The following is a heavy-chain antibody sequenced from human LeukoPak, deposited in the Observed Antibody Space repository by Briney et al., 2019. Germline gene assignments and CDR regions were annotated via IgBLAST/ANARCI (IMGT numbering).Heavy chain of an antibody. CDR3: ARDSTYYYASGSSGPHYFDY. J-gene: IGHJ4*02. Sequence: GGSLRPSCAASGFTLSANDMSWVRQAPGKGLEWVAVISNVETNTYYADSVKGRFTISRDNSKNTLYLQLNSLRAEDTSVYYCARDSTYYYASGSSGPHYFDYWGQGTLVTISS. CDR1: GFTLSAND. D-gene: IGHD3-10*01. V-gene: IGHV3-30*01. CDR2: ISNVETNT.